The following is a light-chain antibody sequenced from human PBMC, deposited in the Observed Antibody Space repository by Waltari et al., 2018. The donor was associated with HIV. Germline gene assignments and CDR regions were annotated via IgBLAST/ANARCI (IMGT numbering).Light chain of an antibody. CDR3: ATWDDSLKLWV. CDR2: SNS. J-gene: IGLJ3*02. CDR1: SSNIGGNT. Sequence: QSVLTQPPSASGTPGQRVTISCSGNSSNIGGNTENWYQQLTGAAPKFLIYSNSQRPSGVPDRFSGSKSGTSASLAISGLQSEDEADYYCATWDDSLKLWVFGGGTKLTVL. V-gene: IGLV1-44*01.